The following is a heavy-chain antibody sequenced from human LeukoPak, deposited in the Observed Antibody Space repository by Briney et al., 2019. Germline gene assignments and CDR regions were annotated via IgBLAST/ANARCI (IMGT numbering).Heavy chain of an antibody. V-gene: IGHV1-2*02. Sequence: VASVKVSCKASGYTFTGYYMHWVRQAPGQGLEWMGWINPNSGGTNYAQKFQGRVTMTRDTSISTAYMELSRLRSDDTAVYYCARDASPIIVVVPAASMGYWGQGTLVTVSS. CDR3: ARDASPIIVVVPAASMGY. CDR1: GYTFTGYY. D-gene: IGHD2-2*01. J-gene: IGHJ4*02. CDR2: INPNSGGT.